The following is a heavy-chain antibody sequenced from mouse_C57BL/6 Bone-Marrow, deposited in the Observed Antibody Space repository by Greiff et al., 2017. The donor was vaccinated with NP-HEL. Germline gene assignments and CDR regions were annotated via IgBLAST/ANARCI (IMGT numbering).Heavy chain of an antibody. D-gene: IGHD1-1*01. CDR2: IWSDGST. J-gene: IGHJ1*03. CDR3: ARHYYGSSWWYFDV. CDR1: GFSLTSYG. Sequence: QVQLKESGPGLVAPSQSLSITCTVSGFSLTSYGVHWVRQPPGKGLEWLVVIWSDGSTTYNSALKSRLSISKDNSKSQVFLKMNSLQTDDTAMYYCARHYYGSSWWYFDVWGTGTTVTVSS. V-gene: IGHV2-6-1*01.